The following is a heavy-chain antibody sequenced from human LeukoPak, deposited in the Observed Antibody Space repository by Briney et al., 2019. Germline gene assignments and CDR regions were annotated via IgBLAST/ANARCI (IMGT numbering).Heavy chain of an antibody. Sequence: SETLSLTCTVSGGSISSYYWSWIRQPPGKGLEWIGYIYYSGSTNYNPSLKSRVTISVDTSKNQFSLKLSSVTAADTAVYYCAREASAAAALYYYYYMDVWGKGTTVTVSS. CDR1: GGSISSYY. J-gene: IGHJ6*03. D-gene: IGHD6-13*01. CDR2: IYYSGST. CDR3: AREASAAAALYYYYYMDV. V-gene: IGHV4-59*12.